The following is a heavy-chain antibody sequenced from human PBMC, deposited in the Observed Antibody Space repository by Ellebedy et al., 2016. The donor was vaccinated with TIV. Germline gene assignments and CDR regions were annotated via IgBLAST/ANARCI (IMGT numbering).Heavy chain of an antibody. D-gene: IGHD1-1*01. J-gene: IGHJ4*02. V-gene: IGHV3-74*01. CDR2: INGDGSST. CDR3: ARGKLTWKSEDY. Sequence: GESLKISCAASGFTFSIYWMHWVRQAPGKGLVWVSRINGDGSSTTYADSVKGRFTISRDNAKNTLYLQMNSLRVEDTAVYYCARGKLTWKSEDYWGQGTLVTVSS. CDR1: GFTFSIYW.